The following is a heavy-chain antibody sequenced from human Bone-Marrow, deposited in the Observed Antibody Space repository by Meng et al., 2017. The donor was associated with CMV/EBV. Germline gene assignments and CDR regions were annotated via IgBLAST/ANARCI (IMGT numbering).Heavy chain of an antibody. D-gene: IGHD6-13*01. CDR2: IKPDGSQG. CDR1: GFTFSTYW. J-gene: IGHJ4*02. V-gene: IGHV3-7*01. CDR3: TKNLVASAGDY. Sequence: GESLKISCAASGFTFSTYWMTWVRQAPGKGLEWVANIKPDGSQGYYVDFVRGRFTISRDNAKSSLYLQINDLRVEDTALYYCTKNLVASAGDYWGQGTRVTVSS.